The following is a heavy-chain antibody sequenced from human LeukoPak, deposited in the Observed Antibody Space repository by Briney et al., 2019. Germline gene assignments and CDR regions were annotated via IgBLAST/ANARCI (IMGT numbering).Heavy chain of an antibody. CDR2: ISYDEINK. V-gene: IGHV3-30*03. D-gene: IGHD6-19*01. J-gene: IGHJ4*02. Sequence: PGGSLRLSCAASGFTFSNYGMHWVRQAPGKGLEWVALISYDEINKYYADSVKGRFTISRDISKNTLYLQMNSLRAEDTAVYYCATAAPASGWYFDYWGQGTLVTVSS. CDR1: GFTFSNYG. CDR3: ATAAPASGWYFDY.